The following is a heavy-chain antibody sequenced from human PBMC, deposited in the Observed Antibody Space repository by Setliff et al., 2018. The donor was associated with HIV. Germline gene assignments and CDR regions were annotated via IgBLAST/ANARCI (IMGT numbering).Heavy chain of an antibody. CDR2: ISSSGSTI. V-gene: IGHV3-48*03. CDR3: ARDRPNWAMDY. CDR1: GFTFSSYE. J-gene: IGHJ4*02. D-gene: IGHD7-27*01. Sequence: GSLRLSCAASGFTFSSYEMNWVRQAPGKGLEWVSYISSSGSTIYYADSVKGRFTVSRDDAKSSVYLHMSSLTAEDTAVYYCARDRPNWAMDYWGQGTLVTVSS.